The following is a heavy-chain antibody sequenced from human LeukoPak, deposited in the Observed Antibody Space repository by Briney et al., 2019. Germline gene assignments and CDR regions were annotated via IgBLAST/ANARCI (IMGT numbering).Heavy chain of an antibody. CDR3: AKRASGYYFDS. Sequence: GGSLRLSCAASGFTFSTYGMSWVRQAPGKWLEWVSTISTTGDTTYYTDSVKGRFTISRDNSKNTVYLQMSSLRAEDTAVFYCAKRASGYYFDSWGQGTLVTVSS. CDR1: GFTFSTYG. CDR2: ISTTGDTT. V-gene: IGHV3-23*01. D-gene: IGHD5-12*01. J-gene: IGHJ4*02.